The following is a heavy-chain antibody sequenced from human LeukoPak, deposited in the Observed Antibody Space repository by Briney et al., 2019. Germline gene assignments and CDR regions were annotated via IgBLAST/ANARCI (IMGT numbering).Heavy chain of an antibody. J-gene: IGHJ4*02. Sequence: GGSLRLSCAASGFTFSSYGMHWVRQAPGKGLEWVAVLSYDGNYKYYADSVKGRFAISRDNSENTQYLQTNSLRAEDTAVYYCARYAEYAVSTPCYWGQGTLVTVSA. CDR2: LSYDGNYK. D-gene: IGHD2-8*01. V-gene: IGHV3-30*03. CDR3: ARYAEYAVSTPCY. CDR1: GFTFSSYG.